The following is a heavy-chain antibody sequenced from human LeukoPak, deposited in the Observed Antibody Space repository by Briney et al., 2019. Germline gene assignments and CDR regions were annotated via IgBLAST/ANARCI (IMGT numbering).Heavy chain of an antibody. Sequence: ASVKVSCKASGGTFSSYAISWVRQAPGQGLEWMGWINPNSGGTNYAQKSQGRVTMTRDTSISTAYMELSRLRSDDTAVYYCARGARSSGWYHVYYYYMDVWGKGTTVTVSS. CDR1: GGTFSSYA. CDR2: INPNSGGT. V-gene: IGHV1-2*02. J-gene: IGHJ6*03. D-gene: IGHD6-19*01. CDR3: ARGARSSGWYHVYYYYMDV.